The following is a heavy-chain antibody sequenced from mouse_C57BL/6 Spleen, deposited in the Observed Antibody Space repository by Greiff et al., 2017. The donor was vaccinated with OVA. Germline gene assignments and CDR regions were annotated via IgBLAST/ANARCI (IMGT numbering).Heavy chain of an antibody. Sequence: VKLMESGAELVKPGASVKISCKASGYAFSSYWMNWVKQRPGKGLEWIGQIYPGDGDTNYNGKFKGKATLTADKSSSTAYMQLSSLTSEDSAVYFCANYYGSSSYWYFDVWGTGTTVTVSS. CDR1: GYAFSSYW. D-gene: IGHD1-1*01. J-gene: IGHJ1*03. CDR2: IYPGDGDT. CDR3: ANYYGSSSYWYFDV. V-gene: IGHV1-80*01.